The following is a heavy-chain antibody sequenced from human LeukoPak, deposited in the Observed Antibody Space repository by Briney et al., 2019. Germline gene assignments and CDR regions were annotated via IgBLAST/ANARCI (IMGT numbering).Heavy chain of an antibody. CDR1: GGSISSSSYY. J-gene: IGHJ4*02. D-gene: IGHD3-10*01. V-gene: IGHV4-39*07. CDR2: IYYSGST. CDR3: ARGGLLLWFGEFND. Sequence: SETLSLTCTVSGGSISSSSYYWGWIRQPPGKGLEWIGSIYYSGSTNYNPSLKSRVTISVDTSKNQFSLKLSSVTAADTAVYYCARGGLLLWFGEFNDWGQGTLVTVSS.